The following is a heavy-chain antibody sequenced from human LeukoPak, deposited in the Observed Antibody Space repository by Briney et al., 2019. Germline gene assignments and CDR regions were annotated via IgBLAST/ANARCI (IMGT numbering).Heavy chain of an antibody. V-gene: IGHV3-74*01. D-gene: IGHD3-3*01. CDR1: GFTFSSYA. J-gene: IGHJ4*02. Sequence: RGSLRHSCAASGFTFSSYAMHWVRPAPRKGLVWVSRVKSDGSSTSYEASVKGRCTISRDDATNTLFFQMNSLRAEDTAVYYCATDGFFGPVPAYLDYRGQGTPVTVSS. CDR3: ATDGFFGPVPAYLDY. CDR2: VKSDGSST.